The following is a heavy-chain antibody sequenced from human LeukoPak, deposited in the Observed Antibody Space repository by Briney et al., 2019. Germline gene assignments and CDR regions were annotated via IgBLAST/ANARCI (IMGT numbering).Heavy chain of an antibody. CDR1: GGSISSSSYY. CDR3: ARRRGDYGDYYFDY. D-gene: IGHD4-17*01. Sequence: SETLSLTCTVSGGSISSSSYYWGWIRQPPGKGLEWIGSIYYSGSTYYNPSLKSQVTISVDTSKNQFSLKLSSVTAADTAVYYCARRRGDYGDYYFDYWGQGTLVTVSS. V-gene: IGHV4-39*01. J-gene: IGHJ4*02. CDR2: IYYSGST.